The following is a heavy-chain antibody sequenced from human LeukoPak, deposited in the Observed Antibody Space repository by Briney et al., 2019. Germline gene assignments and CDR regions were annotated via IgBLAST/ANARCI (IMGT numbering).Heavy chain of an antibody. Sequence: GGSLRLSCAASGFTFSSYGMHWVRQAPGKGLEWVSYITSSSSTIYYADSVKGRFTISRDNAKSSLYLQMNSLRAEDTAVYYCARVVNSNSWYYFDYWGQGTLVTVSS. CDR3: ARVVNSNSWYYFDY. CDR1: GFTFSSYG. D-gene: IGHD6-13*01. J-gene: IGHJ4*02. V-gene: IGHV3-48*01. CDR2: ITSSSSTI.